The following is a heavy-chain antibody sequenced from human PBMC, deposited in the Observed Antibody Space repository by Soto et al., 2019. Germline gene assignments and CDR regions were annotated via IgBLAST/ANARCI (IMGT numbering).Heavy chain of an antibody. D-gene: IGHD3-3*01. V-gene: IGHV3-74*01. CDR3: AREEDDYDFWSGYYMNWFDP. CDR1: GFTFSSYW. J-gene: IGHJ5*02. CDR2: INSDGSST. Sequence: GGSLRLSCAASGFTFSSYWMHWVRQAPGRGLVWVSRINSDGSSTSYADSVKGRFTISRDNAKNTLYLQMNSLRAEDTAVYYCAREEDDYDFWSGYYMNWFDPWGQGTLVTVSS.